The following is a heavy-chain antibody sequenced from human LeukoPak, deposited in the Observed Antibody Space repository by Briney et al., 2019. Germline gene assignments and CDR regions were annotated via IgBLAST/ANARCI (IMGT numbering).Heavy chain of an antibody. CDR2: IGGGGGNT. J-gene: IGHJ6*03. V-gene: IGHV3-23*01. CDR1: GFTFSSYA. Sequence: GGSLRLSCAASGFTFSSYAMSWVRQAPGKGLEWVSSIGGGGGNTNYADSVKGRFTISRDNSKNTLYLQMNSLRAEDTAVYYCAKRSDYYYMDVWGKGTTVTVSS. CDR3: AKRSDYYYMDV.